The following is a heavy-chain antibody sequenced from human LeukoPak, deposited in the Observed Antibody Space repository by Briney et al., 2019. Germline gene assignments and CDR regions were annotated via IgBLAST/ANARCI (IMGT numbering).Heavy chain of an antibody. V-gene: IGHV4-59*08. CDR2: IYYSGST. Sequence: SQTLSLTCTVSGGSISSYYWSWIRQPPGKGLEWIGYIYYSGSTNYNPSLKSRVTISVDTSKNQFSLKLSSVTAADTAVYYCARLYNWNDPIDYWGQGTLVTVSS. CDR1: GGSISSYY. D-gene: IGHD1-20*01. J-gene: IGHJ4*02. CDR3: ARLYNWNDPIDY.